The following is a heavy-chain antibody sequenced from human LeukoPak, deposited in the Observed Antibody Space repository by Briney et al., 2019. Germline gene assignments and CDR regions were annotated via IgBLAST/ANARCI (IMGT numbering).Heavy chain of an antibody. J-gene: IGHJ4*02. V-gene: IGHV3-23*01. Sequence: GGSLRLSCAASEFTFSSYAMSWVRQAPGKGLEWVSAISGSGGSPYYADSVKGRFTISRHNSKNTLYLQMNSLRADDTAVYYCAKGSRGSYYGSYYDYWGQGTLVAVSS. CDR2: ISGSGGSP. CDR1: EFTFSSYA. D-gene: IGHD1-26*01. CDR3: AKGSRGSYYGSYYDY.